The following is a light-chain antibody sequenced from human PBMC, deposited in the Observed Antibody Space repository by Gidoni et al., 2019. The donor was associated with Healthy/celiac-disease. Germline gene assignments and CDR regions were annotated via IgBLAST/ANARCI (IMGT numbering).Light chain of an antibody. Sequence: AIQLTQSPSSLSASVGDRVTITCRASQGIRNDLGWYQQKPGKAPKLLIYAASSLQSGVPSRFSGSGSGTDFTLTISSLQPEDFATYYCLQDYNYPLTFGGXTKVEIK. V-gene: IGKV1-6*01. CDR2: AAS. CDR1: QGIRND. J-gene: IGKJ4*01. CDR3: LQDYNYPLT.